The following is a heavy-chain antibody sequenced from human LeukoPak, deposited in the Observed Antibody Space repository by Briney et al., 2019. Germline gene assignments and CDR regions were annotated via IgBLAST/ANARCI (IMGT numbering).Heavy chain of an antibody. Sequence: GESLRLSCAASGFLVSGYYMSWVRQGPGKGLEWVSVIYTGGNTYYADSVKGRFTISRDNSKNTLYLQMNSLRAEDTAVYYCARGGFDYWGQGTLVTVSS. J-gene: IGHJ4*02. CDR1: GFLVSGYY. CDR2: IYTGGNT. CDR3: ARGGFDY. V-gene: IGHV3-53*01.